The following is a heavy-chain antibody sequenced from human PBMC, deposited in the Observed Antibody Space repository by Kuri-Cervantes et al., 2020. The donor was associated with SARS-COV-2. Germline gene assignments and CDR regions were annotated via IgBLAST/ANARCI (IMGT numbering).Heavy chain of an antibody. CDR3: AKLASHSGFYYYYGMDV. CDR2: ISSDGSRA. J-gene: IGHJ6*02. D-gene: IGHD2-21*01. CDR1: GFTFSYHA. V-gene: IGHV3-30*18. Sequence: GESLKISCAASGFTFSYHAMHWVRQPPGKGLEWVALISSDGSRAYSADSMKGRFTISRDNSKNTLYLQMNSLRAEDTAVYYCAKLASHSGFYYYYGMDVWGQGTTGT.